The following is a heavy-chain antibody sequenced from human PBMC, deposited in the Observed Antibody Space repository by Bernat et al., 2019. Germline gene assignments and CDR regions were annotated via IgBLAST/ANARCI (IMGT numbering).Heavy chain of an antibody. CDR3: VRDKDWAFDY. V-gene: IGHV3-48*02. D-gene: IGHD3-9*01. CDR1: GFTFSTYS. CDR2: ISYSSKIM. Sequence: EVQLVESGGGLVQPGGSLRLSCAASGFTFSTYSMNWVRQAPGKGLEWVSHISYSSKIMSNADSVKGRFTISRDNAKNSLYLQMNSLRDEDTAVYYCVRDKDWAFDYWGQGALVTVSS. J-gene: IGHJ4*02.